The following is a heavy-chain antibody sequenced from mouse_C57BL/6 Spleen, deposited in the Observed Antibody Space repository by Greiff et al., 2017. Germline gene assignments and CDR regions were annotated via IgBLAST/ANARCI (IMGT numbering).Heavy chain of an antibody. CDR2: IHPNSGST. V-gene: IGHV1-64*01. D-gene: IGHD2-4*01. CDR1: GYTFTSYW. J-gene: IGHJ3*01. Sequence: QVQLQQPGAELVKPGASVKLSCKASGYTFTSYWMHWVKQRPGQGLEWIGMIHPNSGSTNYNEKFKSKATLTVDKSSSTAYMQLSSLTSEDSAVYYCARGGDDYDEIAYWGQGTLLTVSA. CDR3: ARGGDDYDEIAY.